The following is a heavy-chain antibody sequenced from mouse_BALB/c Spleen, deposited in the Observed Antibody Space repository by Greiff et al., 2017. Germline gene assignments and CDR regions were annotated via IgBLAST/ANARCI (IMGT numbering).Heavy chain of an antibody. CDR1: GFTFSSFG. D-gene: IGHD1-1*01. V-gene: IGHV5-17*02. Sequence: EVMLVESGGGLVQPGGSRKLSCAASGFTFSSFGMHWVRQAPEKGLEWVAYISSGSSTIYYADTVKGRFTISRDNPKNTLFLQMTSLRSEDTAMYYCARKANPYAMDYWGQGTSVTVSS. CDR2: ISSGSSTI. J-gene: IGHJ4*01. CDR3: ARKANPYAMDY.